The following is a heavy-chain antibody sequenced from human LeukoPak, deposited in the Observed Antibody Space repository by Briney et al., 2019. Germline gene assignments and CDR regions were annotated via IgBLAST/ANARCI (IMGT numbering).Heavy chain of an antibody. D-gene: IGHD1-26*01. Sequence: GGSLRLSCAASAFSLSAYNMNWVRQAPGKGLEWVSSISYTGTYIYYADSVKGRFTISRDNAQNSLYLQMDSLRAEDTAIYYCVRDRGTYRPIDYWGQGTLVTVSS. J-gene: IGHJ4*02. CDR3: VRDRGTYRPIDY. V-gene: IGHV3-21*04. CDR2: ISYTGTYI. CDR1: AFSLSAYN.